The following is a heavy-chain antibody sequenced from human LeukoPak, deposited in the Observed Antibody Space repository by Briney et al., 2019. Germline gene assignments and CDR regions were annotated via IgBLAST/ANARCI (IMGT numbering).Heavy chain of an antibody. J-gene: IGHJ4*01. V-gene: IGHV4-39*01. CDR2: IYNSGTT. D-gene: IGHD3-10*01. CDR3: ASRVYGLGSFNY. CDR1: GGSISSGDYY. Sequence: SQTLSLTRTVSGGSISSGDYYWSWIRQPPGKGLEWIGSIYNSGTTYYNPSLKSRVTISVDTSKNQFSLKVSSVTAADTAVYYCASRVYGLGSFNYWGQGTLVTVSS.